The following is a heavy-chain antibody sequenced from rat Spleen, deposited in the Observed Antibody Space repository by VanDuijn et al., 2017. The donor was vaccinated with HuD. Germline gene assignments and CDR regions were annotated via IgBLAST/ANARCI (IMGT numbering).Heavy chain of an antibody. CDR2: ISYRRST. CDR1: GYSITSNY. Sequence: EVQLQESGPGLVKPSQSLSLTCSVTGYSITSNYWGWIRKFPGNKMEWMGYISYRRSTSSNPSLKSRISITRDTTKNQFFLQLNSVTTEDTATYYCARSDSSYKVMDAWGQGASVTVSS. V-gene: IGHV3-1*01. D-gene: IGHD1-2*01. CDR3: ARSDSSYKVMDA. J-gene: IGHJ4*01.